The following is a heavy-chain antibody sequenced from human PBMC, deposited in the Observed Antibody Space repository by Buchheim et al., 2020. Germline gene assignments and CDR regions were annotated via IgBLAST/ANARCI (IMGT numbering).Heavy chain of an antibody. V-gene: IGHV4-30-4*01. D-gene: IGHD2-2*01. CDR3: ARDIVVVPAANWFDP. J-gene: IGHJ5*02. CDR2: FYYSGST. Sequence: QVQLQESGPGLVKPSQTLSLTCTVSGGSISSGDYYWSWIRQPPGKGLEWIGYFYYSGSTYYNPSLQSRVTISVSTSQNQFPLKLSSVTAADTAVYYCARDIVVVPAANWFDPGGQGTL. CDR1: GGSISSGDYY.